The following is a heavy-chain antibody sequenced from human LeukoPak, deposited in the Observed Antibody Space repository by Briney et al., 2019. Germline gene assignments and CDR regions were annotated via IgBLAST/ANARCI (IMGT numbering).Heavy chain of an antibody. V-gene: IGHV3-21*01. CDR1: GFTFSSYS. CDR2: ISSSSSYI. Sequence: GGSLRLSCAASGFTFSSYSMNWVRQAPGKGLEWVSSISSSSSYIYYADSVKGRFTISRDNAKNSLYLQMNSLRAEDTAVYYCARGKGGPYSSSWYGDYWGQGTLVTVSS. D-gene: IGHD6-13*01. CDR3: ARGKGGPYSSSWYGDY. J-gene: IGHJ4*02.